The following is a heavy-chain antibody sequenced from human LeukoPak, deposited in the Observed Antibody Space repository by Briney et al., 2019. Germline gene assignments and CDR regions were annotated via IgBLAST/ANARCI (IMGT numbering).Heavy chain of an antibody. Sequence: SETLSLTCTVSGGSISTNYWSWIRQPPGKGLEWIGSIRYSGHTNYNPSLQSRVTISVDTSKNQFSLKLSSVTAADTAVYYCARDVTPATLWGQGTLVTVSS. J-gene: IGHJ4*02. V-gene: IGHV4-59*01. CDR3: ARDVTPATL. CDR2: IRYSGHT. CDR1: GGSISTNY. D-gene: IGHD3-16*01.